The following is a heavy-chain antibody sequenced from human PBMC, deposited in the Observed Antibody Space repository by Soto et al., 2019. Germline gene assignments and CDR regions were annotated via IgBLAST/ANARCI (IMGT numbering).Heavy chain of an antibody. V-gene: IGHV3-23*01. D-gene: IGHD6-19*01. Sequence: GGSLRLSCAASGFTFSSYAMSWVRQAPGKGLEWVSAISGSGGSTYYADSVKGRFTISRDNSKNTLYLQMNSLRAEDTAVYYCAKSVAGTRAPNWFDPWGQGTLATVSS. CDR3: AKSVAGTRAPNWFDP. CDR1: GFTFSSYA. CDR2: ISGSGGST. J-gene: IGHJ5*02.